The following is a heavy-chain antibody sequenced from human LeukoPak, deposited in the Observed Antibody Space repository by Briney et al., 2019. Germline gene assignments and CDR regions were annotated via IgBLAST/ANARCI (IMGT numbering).Heavy chain of an antibody. CDR1: GFTFSSYG. J-gene: IGHJ4*02. D-gene: IGHD3-16*02. V-gene: IGHV3-30*18. Sequence: GRSLRLSCAASGFTFSSYGMHWVRQAPGKGLECVAVISSDGNNKYYADSVKGRFAISRDNSKNTLYLQMNSLRAEDTAVYYCAKQTYVWGSYRYTEADYWGQGTLVTVSS. CDR3: AKQTYVWGSYRYTEADY. CDR2: ISSDGNNK.